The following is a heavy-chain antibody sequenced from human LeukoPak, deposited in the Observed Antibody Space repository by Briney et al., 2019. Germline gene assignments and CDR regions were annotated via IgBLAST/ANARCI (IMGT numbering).Heavy chain of an antibody. CDR2: IWYDGSNK. D-gene: IGHD3-16*01. V-gene: IGHV3-33*01. J-gene: IGHJ4*02. CDR1: GFTFSTCG. Sequence: PGGSLRLSCAASGFTFSTCGMHWVRQAPGTGLEWVAVIWYDGSNKYYADSVKGRFTISRDNSKNTLYLQMNSLRAEDTAVYYCARDYTHYFDYWGQGTLVTVSS. CDR3: ARDYTHYFDY.